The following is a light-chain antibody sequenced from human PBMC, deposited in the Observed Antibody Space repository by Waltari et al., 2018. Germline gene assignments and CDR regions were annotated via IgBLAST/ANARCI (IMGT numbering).Light chain of an antibody. CDR3: QTGGHGTWV. J-gene: IGLJ3*02. CDR1: SGHRSNI. CDR2: VNSEGRH. Sequence: QLVLTQSPSASASLGASVKLTCTLSSGHRSNIIAWHQQQPEKGPRYLMKVNSEGRHSKGDGIPDRFSGSGAGAERYLTIASVQSEDEADYYGQTGGHGTWVFGGGTKLTGL. V-gene: IGLV4-69*01.